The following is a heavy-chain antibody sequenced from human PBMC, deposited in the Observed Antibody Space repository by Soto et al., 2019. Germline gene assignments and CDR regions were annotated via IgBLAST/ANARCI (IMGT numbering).Heavy chain of an antibody. CDR3: ARGRPDDYGDPDYFDY. J-gene: IGHJ4*02. V-gene: IGHV4-31*03. CDR1: GVSISSGGYY. D-gene: IGHD4-17*01. CDR2: IYYSGST. Sequence: QVQLQESGPGLVKPSQTLCLTCNVSGVSISSGGYYWSWIRQHPAKGLEWIGHIYYSGSTYYNPSLKSRVTISVDTSKNQFSLKLSSVTAADTAVYYCARGRPDDYGDPDYFDYWGQGALVTVSS.